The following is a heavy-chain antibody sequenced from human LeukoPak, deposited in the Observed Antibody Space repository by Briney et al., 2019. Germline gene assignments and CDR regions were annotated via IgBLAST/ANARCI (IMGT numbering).Heavy chain of an antibody. D-gene: IGHD6-19*01. CDR3: ARGTVGIAVAGTFVDY. V-gene: IGHV4-38-2*02. Sequence: SETLSLTCTVSGYSISSGYYWGWIRQPPGKGLEWIGSIYHSGRTFYNPSLKSRVTISVDTSKNQFSLKLTSVTAADTAVYYCARGTVGIAVAGTFVDYWGQGTLVTVSS. CDR1: GYSISSGYY. CDR2: IYHSGRT. J-gene: IGHJ4*02.